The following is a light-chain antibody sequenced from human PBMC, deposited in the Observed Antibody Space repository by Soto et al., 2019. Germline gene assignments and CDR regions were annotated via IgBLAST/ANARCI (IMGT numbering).Light chain of an antibody. J-gene: IGKJ1*01. Sequence: EIVLTQSPGTLSLSPGERATLSCRASQSVSSSYLAWYQQKPGQAPRLLIYGASSRATGIPDRFSGSGSGTDFTLTISRLEPEDFAGYYCQQYGSSPTFGQGTKGEIK. V-gene: IGKV3-20*01. CDR3: QQYGSSPT. CDR2: GAS. CDR1: QSVSSSY.